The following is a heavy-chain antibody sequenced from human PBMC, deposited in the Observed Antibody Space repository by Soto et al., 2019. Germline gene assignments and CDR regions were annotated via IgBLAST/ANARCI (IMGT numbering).Heavy chain of an antibody. V-gene: IGHV3-15*01. CDR1: GFTFSNAW. CDR3: TTEGGGYYYYYGMDV. Sequence: PGGSLRLSCAASGFTFSNAWMSWVRQAPGKGLEWVGRIKSKTDGGTADYAAPVKGRFTISRDDSKNTLYLQMNSLKTEDTAVYYCTTEGGGYYYYYGMDVWRQGTTVTVSS. J-gene: IGHJ6*02. D-gene: IGHD2-15*01. CDR2: IKSKTDGGTA.